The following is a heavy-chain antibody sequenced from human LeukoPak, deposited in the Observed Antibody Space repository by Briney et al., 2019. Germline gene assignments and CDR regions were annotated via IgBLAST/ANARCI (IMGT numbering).Heavy chain of an antibody. V-gene: IGHV4-34*01. CDR2: INHSGST. CDR1: GGSFSGYY. Sequence: PSETLSLTCAVYGGSFSGYYWSWIRQPPGKGLEWIGEINHSGSTNYNPSLKSRVTISVDTSKNQFSLKLSSVTAADTAVYYCARVMTVTTFEAFDTCGQGTMVTVSS. J-gene: IGHJ3*02. CDR3: ARVMTVTTFEAFDT. D-gene: IGHD4-17*01.